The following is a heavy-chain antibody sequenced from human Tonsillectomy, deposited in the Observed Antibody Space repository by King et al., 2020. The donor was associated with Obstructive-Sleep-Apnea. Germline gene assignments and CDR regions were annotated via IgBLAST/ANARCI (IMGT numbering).Heavy chain of an antibody. D-gene: IGHD3-10*01. Sequence: VQLVESGGGLVKPGGSLRLSCAASGFTFSDYYMSWIRQAPGKGLEWVSYISGSGSMIYYVDSVKGRFTISRDNAKNSLYLQMNSLRAEDTAVYYCAREMSDYYGSGSSPPFDYWGQGTLVTVSS. CDR3: AREMSDYYGSGSSPPFDY. V-gene: IGHV3-11*01. CDR1: GFTFSDYY. CDR2: ISGSGSMI. J-gene: IGHJ4*02.